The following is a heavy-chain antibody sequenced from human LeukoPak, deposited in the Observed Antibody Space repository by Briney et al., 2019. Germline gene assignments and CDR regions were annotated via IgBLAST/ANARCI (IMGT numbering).Heavy chain of an antibody. V-gene: IGHV3-64*01. CDR2: ISGNGGTT. D-gene: IGHD5-18*01. CDR3: ARSHSYGYVYFGYDF. J-gene: IGHJ4*02. CDR1: GFTFSTYA. Sequence: PGGSLRLSCAASGFTFSTYAMHWVRQAPGKGLEYVSAISGNGGTTYYANSVKGRFTISRDNSKNTLYLQMGSLRDEDMAVYYCARSHSYGYVYFGYDFWGQGTLVTVSS.